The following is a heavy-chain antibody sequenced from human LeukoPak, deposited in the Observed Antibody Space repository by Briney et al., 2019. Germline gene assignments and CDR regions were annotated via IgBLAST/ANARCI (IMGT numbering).Heavy chain of an antibody. Sequence: ASVKVSCKASGYTFTGYYMHWVRLAPGQGLEWMGWINPNSGGTNYAQKFQGRVTMTRDTSISTAYMELSRLRSDDTAVYYCAREHAARPGSYYKPMDVWGQGTTVTVSS. CDR2: INPNSGGT. D-gene: IGHD3-10*01. V-gene: IGHV1-2*02. J-gene: IGHJ6*02. CDR1: GYTFTGYY. CDR3: AREHAARPGSYYKPMDV.